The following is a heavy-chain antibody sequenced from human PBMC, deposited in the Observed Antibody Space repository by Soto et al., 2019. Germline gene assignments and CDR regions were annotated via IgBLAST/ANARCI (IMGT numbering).Heavy chain of an antibody. CDR2: ISADNGNT. J-gene: IGHJ6*02. D-gene: IGHD6-19*01. V-gene: IGHV1-18*01. CDR3: ARDREEEQQWLVSMDV. CDR1: GYTFTSYG. Sequence: QVQLVQSGAEVKKPGASVKVSCKASGYTFTSYGISWVRQAPGQGLEWMGWISADNGNTNYAQKLQGRVTMTTDTSTRTAYMELRSVRSDDTAVYYCARDREEEQQWLVSMDVWGQGTTVTVSS.